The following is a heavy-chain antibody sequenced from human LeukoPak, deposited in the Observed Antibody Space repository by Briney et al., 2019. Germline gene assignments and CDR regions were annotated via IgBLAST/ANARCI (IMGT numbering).Heavy chain of an antibody. CDR2: ISSNGGST. Sequence: PGGSLRLSCAAPGFTFSSYAMRWVHQAPGKGLEYVSAISSNGGSTYYANSVKGRFTISRDNSKNTLYLQMGSLRAEDMAVYYCARVPYCSSTSCYSDYYYMDVWGKGTTVTVSS. J-gene: IGHJ6*03. V-gene: IGHV3-64*01. CDR1: GFTFSSYA. D-gene: IGHD2-2*02. CDR3: ARVPYCSSTSCYSDYYYMDV.